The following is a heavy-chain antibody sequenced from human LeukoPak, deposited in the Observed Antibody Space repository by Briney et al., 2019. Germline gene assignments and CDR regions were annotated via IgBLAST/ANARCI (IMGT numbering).Heavy chain of an antibody. Sequence: PSETLSLTCAVYGGSFTGYYCGWICQPPGKGLEWIGEINHSGSTNYNPSLKSRVTISVETSKNQFSLKLSSVTAADTAVYYCARAEDCSSTSGNCGFCPRGQGTLVTVSS. CDR1: GGSFTGYY. V-gene: IGHV4-34*01. CDR2: INHSGST. D-gene: IGHD2-2*01. CDR3: ARAEDCSSTSGNCGFCP. J-gene: IGHJ5*02.